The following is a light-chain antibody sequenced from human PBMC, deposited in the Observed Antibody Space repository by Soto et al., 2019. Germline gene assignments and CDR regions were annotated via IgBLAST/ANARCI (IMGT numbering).Light chain of an antibody. J-gene: IGKJ5*01. Sequence: IVLTQSPGALSLSPGERATLSCRASQSVSSGYLAWYQQKPGQAPRLLIFATSRRATGIPDRFSGSGSGTDFTLTISRLEPEDVAVYYCQQYGSSPPITFGQGTRLEIK. CDR2: ATS. CDR3: QQYGSSPPIT. CDR1: QSVSSGY. V-gene: IGKV3-20*01.